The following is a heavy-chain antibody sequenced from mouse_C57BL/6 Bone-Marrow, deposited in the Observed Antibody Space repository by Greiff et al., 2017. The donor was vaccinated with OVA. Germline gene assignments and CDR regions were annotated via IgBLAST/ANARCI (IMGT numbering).Heavy chain of an antibody. Sequence: QVQLQQPGAELVKPGASVKLSCKASGYTFTSYWMQWVKQRPGQGLEWIGEIDPSDSYTNYNQKFKGKATLTVDTSSSTAYMQLSSLTSEDSAVYYCAGIKDWAAQATYFDYWGQGTTLTVSS. CDR3: AGIKDWAAQATYFDY. V-gene: IGHV1-50*01. CDR2: IDPSDSYT. J-gene: IGHJ2*01. CDR1: GYTFTSYW. D-gene: IGHD3-2*02.